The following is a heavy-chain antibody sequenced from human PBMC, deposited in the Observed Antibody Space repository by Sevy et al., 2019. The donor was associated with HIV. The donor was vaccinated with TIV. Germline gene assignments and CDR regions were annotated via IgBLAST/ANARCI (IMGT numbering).Heavy chain of an antibody. CDR3: AVTKDYYDSSGYPFDY. CDR1: GYTLTQFS. D-gene: IGHD3-22*01. Sequence: ASVKVSCKVSGYTLTQFSMHWVRQAPGKGLECMANFDPEDDETIYAQRLQGRVTMTEDTSTDTAYLELSSLRSDDTAVYYCAVTKDYYDSSGYPFDYWGQGSLVTVSS. CDR2: FDPEDDET. J-gene: IGHJ4*02. V-gene: IGHV1-24*01.